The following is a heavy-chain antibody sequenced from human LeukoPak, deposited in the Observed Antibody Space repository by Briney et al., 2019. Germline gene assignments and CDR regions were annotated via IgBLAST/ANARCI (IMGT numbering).Heavy chain of an antibody. CDR3: ATEPSYSYGPGDY. CDR1: GFTVSNNY. V-gene: IGHV3-21*01. D-gene: IGHD5-18*01. Sequence: PGGSLRLSCAASGFTVSNNYMSWVRQAPGKGLEWVSSISSSSSYIYYADSVKGRFTISRDNAKNSLYLQMNSLRAEDTAVYYCATEPSYSYGPGDYWGQGTLVTVSS. J-gene: IGHJ4*02. CDR2: ISSSSSYI.